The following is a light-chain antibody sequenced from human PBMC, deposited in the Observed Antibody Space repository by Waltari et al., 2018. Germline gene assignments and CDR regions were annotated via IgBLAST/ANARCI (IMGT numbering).Light chain of an antibody. CDR3: QQYYSSPQT. CDR1: QGISNS. J-gene: IGKJ1*01. Sequence: DIQMTQSPSSLSASVGDRVTITCRASQGISNSLAWYQQEPGKAPKLLLYDASRLESGVPSRFTGSGSGTEHTLIISGLQPEDFATYYCQQYYSSPQTFGQGTKVEIK. V-gene: IGKV1-NL1*01. CDR2: DAS.